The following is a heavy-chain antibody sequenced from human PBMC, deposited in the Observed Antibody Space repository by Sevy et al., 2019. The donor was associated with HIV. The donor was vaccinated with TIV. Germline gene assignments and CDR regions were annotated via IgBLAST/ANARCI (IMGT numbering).Heavy chain of an antibody. D-gene: IGHD2-2*01. Sequence: GGSLRLSCAASGFIFNSYVMSWVRQAPGKGLEWVSALSGSGGSTYYADSVKGRFTISRDNAKNSLFLQMNSLRVEDTAVYYCARDCSSTSCLWGLDVWGQGTAVTVSS. CDR3: ARDCSSTSCLWGLDV. V-gene: IGHV3-23*01. CDR2: LSGSGGST. J-gene: IGHJ6*02. CDR1: GFIFNSYV.